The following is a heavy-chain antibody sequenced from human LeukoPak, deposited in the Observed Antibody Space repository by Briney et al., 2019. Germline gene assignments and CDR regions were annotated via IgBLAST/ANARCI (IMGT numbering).Heavy chain of an antibody. CDR3: AKGGDILTGYSMEPGFDY. CDR2: IRYDGSNK. Sequence: PGGSLRLSCAASGFTFSSYGMHWVRQAPGKGLEWVAFIRYDGSNKYYADSVKGRFTISRDNSKNTLYLQMNSLRAEDTAVYYCAKGGDILTGYSMEPGFDYWGQGTLVTVSS. CDR1: GFTFSSYG. D-gene: IGHD3-9*01. J-gene: IGHJ4*02. V-gene: IGHV3-30*02.